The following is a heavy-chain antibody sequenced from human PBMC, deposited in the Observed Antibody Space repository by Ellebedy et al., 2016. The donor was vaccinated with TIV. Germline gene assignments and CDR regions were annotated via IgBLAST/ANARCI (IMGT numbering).Heavy chain of an antibody. J-gene: IGHJ4*02. CDR2: IHYDGTT. CDR1: TVSIASSHYY. CDR3: ARQLGVEEYFEF. D-gene: IGHD2/OR15-2a*01. V-gene: IGHV4-39*01. Sequence: MPSETLSLTCTVSTVSIASSHYYWDWIRQPPGKGLEWIASIHYDGTTYYNPSLISRITMSVDTSRKRFSLEVSSVTATDTAVYFCARQLGVEEYFEFWGQGTPVTVSS.